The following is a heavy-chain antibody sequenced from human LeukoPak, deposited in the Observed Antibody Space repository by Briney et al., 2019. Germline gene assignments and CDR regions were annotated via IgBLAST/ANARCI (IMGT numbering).Heavy chain of an antibody. CDR2: MNPNSGTT. D-gene: IGHD3-10*01. Sequence: GASVKVSSKASGYTFTSYDINWVRQATGQGLEWMGWMNPNSGTTGYAQKSQGRVTMTRNNSISTAYMELSSLRAEDTAVYYCARGLRGLWFGELTRYYCDYWGQGTLVTVSS. CDR1: GYTFTSYD. J-gene: IGHJ4*02. V-gene: IGHV1-8*01. CDR3: ARGLRGLWFGELTRYYCDY.